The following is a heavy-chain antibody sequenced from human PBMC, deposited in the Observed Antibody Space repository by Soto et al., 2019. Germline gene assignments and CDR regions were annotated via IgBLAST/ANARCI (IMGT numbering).Heavy chain of an antibody. Sequence: PGGSLRLSFVESEFTLSVDGLLWVRQAPGKGLEWIALIWYEGTTKYSTDSMKGRFSISRDQSKSTLYLQVNSLRAEDTATYYCARDVGSSGSSRWFDTGGQGTLFTVSS. V-gene: IGHV3-33*01. CDR1: EFTLSVDG. CDR3: ARDVGSSGSSRWFDT. CDR2: IWYEGTTK. J-gene: IGHJ5*02. D-gene: IGHD3-10*01.